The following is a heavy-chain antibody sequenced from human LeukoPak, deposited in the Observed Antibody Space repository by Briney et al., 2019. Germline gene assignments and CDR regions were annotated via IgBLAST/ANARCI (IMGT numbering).Heavy chain of an antibody. D-gene: IGHD4-17*01. Sequence: SVKVSCKASGGTFSSYAISWVRQAPGQGREWMGGIIPIFGTANYAQKFQGRVTITTDESTSTAYMELSSLRSEDTAVYYCARDHGDYVGSYFDYRGQGTLVTVSS. J-gene: IGHJ4*02. V-gene: IGHV1-69*05. CDR1: GGTFSSYA. CDR2: IIPIFGTA. CDR3: ARDHGDYVGSYFDY.